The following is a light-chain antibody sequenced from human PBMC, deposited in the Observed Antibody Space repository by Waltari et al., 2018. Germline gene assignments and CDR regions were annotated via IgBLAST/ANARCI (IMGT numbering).Light chain of an antibody. CDR1: KLGDKY. V-gene: IGLV3-1*01. J-gene: IGLJ3*02. CDR2: QST. CDR3: QVWDSSIAV. Sequence: SYELTQSPSVSVSPGQTASITCSGDKLGDKYVCWYQQKPGQSPALVTYQSTRRPSGSPERFSGSNAGNTATLTIGGTQAMDEAYYYCQVWDSSIAVFGGGTKLTVL.